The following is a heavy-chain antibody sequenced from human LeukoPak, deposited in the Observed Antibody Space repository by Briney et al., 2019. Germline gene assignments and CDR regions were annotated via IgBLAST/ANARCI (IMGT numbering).Heavy chain of an antibody. Sequence: ETLSLTCTVSGGSISSYYWSWVRQAPGKGLEWVSAISGSGGSTYYADSGNGRFTISRDNSNNTLYVQMNSLKAGDTAVYYCTTDGALLWFGEGNDYWGQGTLVTVSS. CDR2: ISGSGGST. CDR3: TTDGALLWFGEGNDY. D-gene: IGHD3-10*01. CDR1: GGSISSYY. V-gene: IGHV3-23*01. J-gene: IGHJ4*02.